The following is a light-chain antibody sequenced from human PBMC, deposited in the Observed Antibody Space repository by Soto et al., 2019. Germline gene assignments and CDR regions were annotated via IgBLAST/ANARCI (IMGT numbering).Light chain of an antibody. V-gene: IGKV1-27*01. Sequence: DIQMTQSPSSLSASVGDRVTITCRASQDINNYLAWYQQKPGKPPKLLIYAASTLQSGAPSRFSGGGSGTDFTLTINSLQPEDGATYYCQRYNNGPPVTFGPGTKV. J-gene: IGKJ3*01. CDR3: QRYNNGPPVT. CDR2: AAS. CDR1: QDINNY.